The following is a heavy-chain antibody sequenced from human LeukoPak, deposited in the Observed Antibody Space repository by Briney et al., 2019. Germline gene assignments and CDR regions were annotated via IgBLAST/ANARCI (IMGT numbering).Heavy chain of an antibody. V-gene: IGHV4-39*01. CDR3: ARHGAGYRPSWFDP. D-gene: IGHD6-13*01. CDR2: IYYSGNT. CDR1: GGSIISSSYY. Sequence: SETLSLTCTVSGGSIISSSYYWGWIRQPPGKGLEWIGSIYYSGNTHHNPSLKSRLTITPDTSKNQISLKLSSVTAADTAVYYCARHGAGYRPSWFDPWGQGTLVTVSS. J-gene: IGHJ5*02.